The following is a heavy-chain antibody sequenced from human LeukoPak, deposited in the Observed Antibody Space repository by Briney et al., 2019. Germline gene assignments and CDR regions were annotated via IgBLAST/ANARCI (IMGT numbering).Heavy chain of an antibody. CDR3: ARGDFDY. CDR2: AFSDGRT. V-gene: IGHV3-53*01. J-gene: IGHJ4*02. Sequence: GGSLRLSCAAPGITVSTNYMSWVRQAPGKGLEWVSIAFSDGRTFYADSVKGRFTISRDSSKNTVFLQMNGLRAEDTAVYYCARGDFDYWGQGTLVTVSS. CDR1: GITVSTNY.